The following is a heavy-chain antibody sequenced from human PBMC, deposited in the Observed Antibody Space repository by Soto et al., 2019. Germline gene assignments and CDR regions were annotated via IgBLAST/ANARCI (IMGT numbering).Heavy chain of an antibody. V-gene: IGHV4-34*01. D-gene: IGHD5-12*01. CDR2: INHSGST. CDR3: ARGQWRRRRFDY. CDR1: GGSFSGYY. Sequence: QVQLQQWGAGLLKPSETLSLTCAVYGGSFSGYYWSWIRQPPGKGLEWIGEINHSGSTNYNPSLKSRVTISVDTSKNQFSLKLSSVTAADTAVYYCARGQWRRRRFDYWGQGTLVTVSS. J-gene: IGHJ4*02.